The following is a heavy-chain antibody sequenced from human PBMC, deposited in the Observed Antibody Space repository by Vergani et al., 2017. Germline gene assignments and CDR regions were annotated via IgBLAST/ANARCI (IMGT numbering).Heavy chain of an antibody. V-gene: IGHV1-69*04. Sequence: QVQLVQSGAEVKKPGASVKVSCKASGGTFSSYAISWVRQAPGQGLEWMGRIIPILGIANYAQKFQGRVTITADKSTSTAYMELSSLRSEDTAVYYCARSKGRYSSSGSFDYWGQGTLVTVSS. J-gene: IGHJ4*02. D-gene: IGHD6-6*01. CDR1: GGTFSSYA. CDR2: IIPILGIA. CDR3: ARSKGRYSSSGSFDY.